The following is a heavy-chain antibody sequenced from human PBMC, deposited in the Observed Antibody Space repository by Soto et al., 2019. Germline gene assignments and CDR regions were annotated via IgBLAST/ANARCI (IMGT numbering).Heavy chain of an antibody. CDR2: IRYSGTT. CDR3: ATEREYTSAWSL. D-gene: IGHD6-13*01. Sequence: PSETLSLTCTVSVGSISSSYWCWIRQPPGKGLEWIGYIRYSGTTNYNPSLKSRVTISVDTSKSQFSLKLSSVTAADTAVYYCATEREYTSAWSLWGQGTLVTVSS. CDR1: VGSISSSY. J-gene: IGHJ4*02. V-gene: IGHV4-59*01.